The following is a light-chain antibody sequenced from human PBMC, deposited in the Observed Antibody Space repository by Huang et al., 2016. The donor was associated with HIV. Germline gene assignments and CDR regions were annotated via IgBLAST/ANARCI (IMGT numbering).Light chain of an antibody. CDR3: QQYISYPIT. CDR2: GVF. V-gene: IGKV1-16*02. Sequence: DIQMTQSPSSLSAFVGDRITITCRASQDISNALACLQQKPGRAPKSLIYGVFKLQSGDPSKFSGNGSGTEFTLAISSLQPEDSATYYCQQYISYPITFGQGTRLEI. J-gene: IGKJ5*01. CDR1: QDISNA.